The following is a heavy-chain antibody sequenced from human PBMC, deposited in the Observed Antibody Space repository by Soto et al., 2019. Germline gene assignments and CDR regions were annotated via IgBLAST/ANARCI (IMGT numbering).Heavy chain of an antibody. CDR3: AAMEGRGYYDSSGYPDY. CDR2: IIPIFGTA. J-gene: IGHJ4*02. V-gene: IGHV1-69*13. Sequence: GASVKVSCKASGGTFSSYAISWVRQAPGQGLEWMGGIIPIFGTANYAQKFQGRVTITADASTSTAYMELSSLRSEDTAVYYCAAMEGRGYYDSSGYPDYWGQGTLVTVSS. CDR1: GGTFSSYA. D-gene: IGHD3-22*01.